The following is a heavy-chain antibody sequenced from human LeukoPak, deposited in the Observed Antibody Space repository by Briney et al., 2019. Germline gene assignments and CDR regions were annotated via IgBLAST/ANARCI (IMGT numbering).Heavy chain of an antibody. CDR3: ARGDGFMIRD. V-gene: IGHV3-66*01. D-gene: IGHD3-10*01. CDR2: INSGGDT. J-gene: IGHJ4*02. CDR1: GFTVSNNY. Sequence: RGSLRLSCAASGFTVSNNYMHCVRQAPGKGLEWVSLINSGGDTHSADSVKGRFTISRDNSKNTLYLQMNSLRVEDTAVYYCARGDGFMIRDWGQGTLVTVSS.